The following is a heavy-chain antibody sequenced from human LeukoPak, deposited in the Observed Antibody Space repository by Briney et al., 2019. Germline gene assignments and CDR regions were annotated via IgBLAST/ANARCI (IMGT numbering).Heavy chain of an antibody. D-gene: IGHD3/OR15-3a*01. V-gene: IGHV3-30*07. J-gene: IGHJ4*02. Sequence: GGPLRLSCSASGFVFSDYPLHWIRQSPGKGPEWVAVISFGGSHQYYADSVKGRFTVSRDNAKSSLFLQMDNLRAEDTAVYYCATTARVGQNWGQGTLVTVSS. CDR3: ATTARVGQN. CDR1: GFVFSDYP. CDR2: ISFGGSHQ.